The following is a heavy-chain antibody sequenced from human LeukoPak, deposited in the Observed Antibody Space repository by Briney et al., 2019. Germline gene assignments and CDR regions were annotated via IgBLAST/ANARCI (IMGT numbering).Heavy chain of an antibody. CDR3: AKDPGAIVVVPAAIDY. J-gene: IGHJ4*02. D-gene: IGHD2-2*02. Sequence: GGSLRLSCAASGFTFSSYAMSWVRQAPGKGLEWVSAISGSGGSTYYADSVKGRFTISRDNSKNTLYLQMNSLRAEDTAVYYCAKDPGAIVVVPAAIDYWGQGTLVTVSS. V-gene: IGHV3-23*01. CDR2: ISGSGGST. CDR1: GFTFSSYA.